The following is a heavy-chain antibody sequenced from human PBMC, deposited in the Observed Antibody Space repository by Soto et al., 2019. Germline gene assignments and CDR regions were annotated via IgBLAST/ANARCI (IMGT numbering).Heavy chain of an antibody. Sequence: GGSLRLSCSASGFTFSSYAMHWVRQAPGKGLEYVSAISSNGGSTYYADSVKGRFTISRDNSKNTLYLQMSSLRAEDTAVYYCVKGTGYSSSLPTPRQNSSFDYWGQGTLVTVPS. V-gene: IGHV3-64D*06. CDR2: ISSNGGST. CDR3: VKGTGYSSSLPTPRQNSSFDY. J-gene: IGHJ4*02. D-gene: IGHD6-13*01. CDR1: GFTFSSYA.